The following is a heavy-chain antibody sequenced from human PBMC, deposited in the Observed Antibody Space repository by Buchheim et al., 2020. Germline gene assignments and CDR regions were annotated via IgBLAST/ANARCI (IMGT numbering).Heavy chain of an antibody. CDR2: IYYSGST. Sequence: QVQLQESGPGLVKPSQTLSLTCTVSGGSISSGGYYWSWIRQHPGKGLEWIGYIYYSGSTYYNPSLKSRVTISVDTSKHQFALKLSSVTAAETAVYYCARGKCDDSFRCYPYFDYWGQGTL. V-gene: IGHV4-31*03. D-gene: IGHD3-22*01. J-gene: IGHJ4*02. CDR3: ARGKCDDSFRCYPYFDY. CDR1: GGSISSGGYY.